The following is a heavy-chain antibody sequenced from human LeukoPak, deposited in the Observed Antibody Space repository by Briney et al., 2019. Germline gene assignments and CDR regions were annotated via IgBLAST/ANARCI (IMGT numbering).Heavy chain of an antibody. V-gene: IGHV1-2*04. D-gene: IGHD5-18*01. CDR2: INPNSGGT. CDR3: ARVLGDTSMVS. Sequence: ASVKVSCKVSGYTFTGYYMHWVRQAPGQGLEWMGWINPNSGGTNYAQKFQGWVTMTRDTSISTAYMELSRLRSDDTAVYYCARVLGDTSMVSWGQGTLVTVSS. J-gene: IGHJ4*02. CDR1: GYTFTGYY.